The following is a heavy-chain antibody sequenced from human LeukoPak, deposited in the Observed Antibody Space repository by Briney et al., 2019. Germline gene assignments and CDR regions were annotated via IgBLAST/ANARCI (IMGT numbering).Heavy chain of an antibody. CDR2: IIPILGIA. CDR3: ARDPYRSATLINWFDP. D-gene: IGHD2-15*01. Sequence: GASVKVSCKASGGTFSSYAISWVRQAPGQGLEWMGRIIPILGIANYAQKFQGRVTITADKYTSTAYMELSSLRSEDTAVYYCARDPYRSATLINWFDPWGQGTLVTVSS. CDR1: GGTFSSYA. V-gene: IGHV1-69*04. J-gene: IGHJ5*02.